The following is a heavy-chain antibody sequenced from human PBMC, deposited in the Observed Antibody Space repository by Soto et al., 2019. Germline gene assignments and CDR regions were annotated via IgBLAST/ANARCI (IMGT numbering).Heavy chain of an antibody. J-gene: IGHJ6*02. CDR1: GFSLSTSGVG. CDR3: AHSRGYSYGPLNYYVMDV. D-gene: IGHD5-18*01. V-gene: IGHV2-5*02. CDR2: IYWDDDK. Sequence: QITLKESGPTLVKPTQTLTLTCTFSGFSLSTSGVGVGWIRQPPGKALEWLALIYWDDDKRYSPSLKSRLTITKDTSKNHVALTMTNMDPVDTATYYGAHSRGYSYGPLNYYVMDVWGQGTTVTVSS.